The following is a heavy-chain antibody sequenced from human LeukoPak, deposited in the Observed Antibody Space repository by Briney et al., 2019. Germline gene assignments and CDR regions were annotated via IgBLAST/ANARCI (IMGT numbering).Heavy chain of an antibody. CDR2: ISAYNGNT. CDR3: ARIRDYCTNGVCYGPIYDY. J-gene: IGHJ4*02. D-gene: IGHD2-8*01. V-gene: IGHV1-18*01. CDR1: GYTFTSYG. Sequence: GASVKVSCKASGYTFTSYGISWVRQAPGQGLEWMGWISAYNGNTNYAQKLQGRVTMTTDTSTSTAYMELRSLRSDDTAVYYCARIRDYCTNGVCYGPIYDYWGQGTLVTVSS.